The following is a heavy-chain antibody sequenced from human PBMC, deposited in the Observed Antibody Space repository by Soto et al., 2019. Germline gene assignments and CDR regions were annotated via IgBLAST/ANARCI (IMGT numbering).Heavy chain of an antibody. D-gene: IGHD3-9*01. CDR3: AREGGLRYFDWSDAFDI. CDR2: MNPNSGKT. V-gene: IGHV1-8*01. Sequence: EASVKVSCKASGYTFTSYDINWVRQATGQGLEWMGRMNPNSGKTGYAQKFQGRVTMTADKSTSTAYMELSSLRSEDTAVYYCAREGGLRYFDWSDAFDIWGQGTMVTVSS. CDR1: GYTFTSYD. J-gene: IGHJ3*02.